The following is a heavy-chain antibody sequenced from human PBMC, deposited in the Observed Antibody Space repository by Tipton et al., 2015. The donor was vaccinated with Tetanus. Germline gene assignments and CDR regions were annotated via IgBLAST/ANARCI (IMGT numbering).Heavy chain of an antibody. D-gene: IGHD2-2*01. CDR3: ARMQCSSTCSWGGGFDY. J-gene: IGHJ4*02. CDR1: GVSISSGGYF. V-gene: IGHV4-31*11. Sequence: GLVKPSQTLSLTCAVSGVSISSGGYFWSWIRQHPGGGMEWIGYISSSGIAYSNPSLKSPVTMSRSTSRNQFSLKFNSFNVADTAVYYCARMQCSSTCSWGGGFDYWGQGALVTVSS. CDR2: ISSSGIA.